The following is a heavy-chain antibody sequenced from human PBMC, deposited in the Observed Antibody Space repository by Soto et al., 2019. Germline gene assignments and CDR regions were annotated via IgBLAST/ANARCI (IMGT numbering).Heavy chain of an antibody. D-gene: IGHD6-19*01. V-gene: IGHV4-59*08. Sequence: SETLSLTCTVFGGSISSYYWSWIRQPPGKGLEWIGYIYYSGSTNYNPSLKSRVTISVDTSKNQFSLKLSSVTAADTAVYYCARQGSGWYNFDYWGQGTLVTVSS. J-gene: IGHJ4*02. CDR2: IYYSGST. CDR3: ARQGSGWYNFDY. CDR1: GGSISSYY.